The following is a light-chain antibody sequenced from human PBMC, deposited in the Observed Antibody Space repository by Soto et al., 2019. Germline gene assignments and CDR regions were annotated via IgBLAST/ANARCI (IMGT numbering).Light chain of an antibody. V-gene: IGKV3-20*01. J-gene: IGKJ1*01. Sequence: EIVLTQSPGTLSLSPGERATLSCRASQSVSNNYLAWYQQKPGQAPRLLIYGASNRATGIPDRSSGSGSGTDFTLTISRLEPEDFAVYYCQQYGSSQWTFGQGTKVDIK. CDR3: QQYGSSQWT. CDR1: QSVSNNY. CDR2: GAS.